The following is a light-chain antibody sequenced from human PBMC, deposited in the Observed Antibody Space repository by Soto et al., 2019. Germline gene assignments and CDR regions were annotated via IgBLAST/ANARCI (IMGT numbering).Light chain of an antibody. CDR3: SSYTSSSTPYV. J-gene: IGLJ1*01. V-gene: IGLV2-14*01. CDR1: SSDVGGYNY. CDR2: DVS. Sequence: QPVLTQPASVSGSPGQSITISCTGTSSDVGGYNYVSWYQQHPGKAPKLMIYDVSNRPSGVSNRFSGSKSGNTASLTISGXXXXXXXXXYCSSYTSSSTPYVFGTGTKVTV.